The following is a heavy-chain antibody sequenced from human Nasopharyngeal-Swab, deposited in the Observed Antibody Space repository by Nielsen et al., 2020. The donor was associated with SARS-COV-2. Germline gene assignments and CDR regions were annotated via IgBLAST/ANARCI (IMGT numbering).Heavy chain of an antibody. CDR3: VRNGGAIDF. Sequence: GESLKISCSASGFTFTNHWMSWVRQAPGKGLEWLANINQAGSVQKYVDSVKGRFFISRDNTEKPLFLEMNSLTVGDTAVYYCVRNGGAIDFWGQGTMVTVSS. CDR1: GFTFTNHW. J-gene: IGHJ4*02. CDR2: INQAGSVQ. D-gene: IGHD1-26*01. V-gene: IGHV3-7*01.